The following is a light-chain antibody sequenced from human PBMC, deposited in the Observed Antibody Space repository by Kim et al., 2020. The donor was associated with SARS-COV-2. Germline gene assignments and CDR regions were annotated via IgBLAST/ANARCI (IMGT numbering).Light chain of an antibody. CDR2: DAS. J-gene: IGKJ1*01. V-gene: IGKV1-39*01. CDR1: QSISSF. Sequence: DIQMTQSPSSLSASVGDRVTITCRASQSISSFLNWYQQKPGKGPKLLIYDASTLQSGVPSRFSGSGSGTDFTLTISSLQPEDFATYYCQQCYSTPWTFGQGTKVDIK. CDR3: QQCYSTPWT.